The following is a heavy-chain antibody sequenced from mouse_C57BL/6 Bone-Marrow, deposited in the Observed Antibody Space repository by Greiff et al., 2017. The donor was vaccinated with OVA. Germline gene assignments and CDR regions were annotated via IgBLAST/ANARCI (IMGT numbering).Heavy chain of an antibody. CDR1: GFSLTSYG. CDR2: IWSGGST. V-gene: IGHV2-2*01. CDR3: ARNWNDWFAY. Sequence: QVQLQQSGPGLVQPSQSLSITCTVSGFSLTSYGVHWVRQSPGKGLEWLGVIWSGGSTDYNAAFISRLSISKDNSKSQVFFKMNSLQAADTAIYYCARNWNDWFAYWGQGTLVTVSA. J-gene: IGHJ3*01.